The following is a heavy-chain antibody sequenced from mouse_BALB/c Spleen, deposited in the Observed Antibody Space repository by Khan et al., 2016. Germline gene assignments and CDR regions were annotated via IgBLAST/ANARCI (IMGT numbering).Heavy chain of an antibody. CDR2: INTNTGET. CDR1: GFTFTNFG. V-gene: IGHV9-3-1*01. CDR3: ATGVTTLIATRRNN. J-gene: IGHJ2*01. D-gene: IGHD1-1*01. Sequence: QIQLVQSGPELKKPGATVKISCKASGFTFTNFGINWVRQAPGKGLEWMDWINTNTGETTYADDFKGRFAFSLETSASTAYLQINNLKNEDTATFFCATGVTTLIATRRNNWGQGTTLTVSS.